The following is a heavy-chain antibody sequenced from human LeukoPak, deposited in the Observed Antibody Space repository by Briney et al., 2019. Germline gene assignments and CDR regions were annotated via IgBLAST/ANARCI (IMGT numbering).Heavy chain of an antibody. D-gene: IGHD6-6*01. CDR1: GFTLSTYS. V-gene: IGHV3-48*04. J-gene: IGHJ4*02. CDR3: ARRRDFDY. CDR2: ISSSGNTI. Sequence: QSGGSLRLSCADSGFTLSTYSMNWVRQAPGKGLEWVSYISSSGNTIYYADSVKGRFTISRDNAKNSLFLQMNSLRAEDTAVYYCARRRDFDYWGQGTLVAVSS.